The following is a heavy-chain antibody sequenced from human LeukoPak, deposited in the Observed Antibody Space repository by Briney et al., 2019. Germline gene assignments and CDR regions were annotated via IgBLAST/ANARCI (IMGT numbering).Heavy chain of an antibody. D-gene: IGHD6-19*01. CDR2: ISAYNGNT. V-gene: IGHV1-18*01. CDR3: ARDPTDRWVAGPGHNWFDP. J-gene: IGHJ5*02. CDR1: GYTFTSYG. Sequence: GASVKVSCKASGYTFTSYGISWVRQAPGQGLEWMGWISAYNGNTNYAQKLQGRVTMTTDTSTSTAYMELRSLRSDDTAVYYCARDPTDRWVAGPGHNWFDPWGQGTLVTVSS.